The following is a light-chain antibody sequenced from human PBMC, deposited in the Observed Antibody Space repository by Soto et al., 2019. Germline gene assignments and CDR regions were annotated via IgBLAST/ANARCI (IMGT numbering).Light chain of an antibody. J-gene: IGKJ2*01. CDR1: QDVGHW. V-gene: IGKV1-12*02. CDR2: AAS. CDR3: QQSNTFPYT. Sequence: DVQMTQSPSSVSASIGDRVTIACRASQDVGHWLAWYQQRPGRAPKLLISAASALQSGVPSRFSGSGSGTVFHLTISSLLPYDFATYLCQQSNTFPYTFGQGTKLEI.